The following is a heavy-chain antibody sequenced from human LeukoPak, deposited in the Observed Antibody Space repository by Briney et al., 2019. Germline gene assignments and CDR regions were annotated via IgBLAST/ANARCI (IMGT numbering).Heavy chain of an antibody. D-gene: IGHD2-2*01. CDR2: IYYSGIT. CDR3: AKSPKGFVVVPAVDY. V-gene: IGHV4-31*03. J-gene: IGHJ4*02. Sequence: PSQTLSLTCTVSGGSITTSGFYWSWIRQLPGKGLEWIGYIYYSGITHYNPSLKSRATISLDTSKRQFSLKLTSVTAADTAVYYCAKSPKGFVVVPAVDYWGQGTLVTVSS. CDR1: GGSITTSGFY.